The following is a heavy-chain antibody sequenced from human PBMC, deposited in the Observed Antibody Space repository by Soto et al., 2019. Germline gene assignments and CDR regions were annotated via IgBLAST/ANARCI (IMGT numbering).Heavy chain of an antibody. CDR1: GFIFSNYA. CDR2: ISGGGGST. CDR3: AKHAPRSSGWYRDYFDY. J-gene: IGHJ4*02. Sequence: EVQLLESGGGLVQPGGSLRLSCAASGFIFSNYAMSWVRQAPGKGLEWVSGISGGGGSTYYADSVKGRLTISRDNSKNTLYLQMNSLRAEDTAIYYCAKHAPRSSGWYRDYFDYWGQGTLVTVSS. V-gene: IGHV3-23*01. D-gene: IGHD6-19*01.